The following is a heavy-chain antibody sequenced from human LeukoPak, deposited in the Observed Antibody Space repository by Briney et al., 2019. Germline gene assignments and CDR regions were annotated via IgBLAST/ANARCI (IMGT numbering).Heavy chain of an antibody. CDR1: GYTFTSYY. CDR2: INPSSGST. CDR3: ATSYCGGGCYLDSGYLDY. D-gene: IGHD2-21*02. Sequence: PGASVKVSCKASGYTFTSYYVHWVRQAPGQGLEWMGIINPSSGSTTYAQRFQGRVTMTRDTSTSTVYMELSSLRSEDTAVFYCATSYCGGGCYLDSGYLDYWGQGTLVTVSS. J-gene: IGHJ4*02. V-gene: IGHV1-46*01.